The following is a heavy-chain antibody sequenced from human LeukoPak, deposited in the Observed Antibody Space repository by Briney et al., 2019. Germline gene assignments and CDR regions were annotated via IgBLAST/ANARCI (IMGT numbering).Heavy chain of an antibody. CDR2: IYYSGNT. CDR3: ASGSAVAAAGDY. CDR1: GDSISNNY. D-gene: IGHD6-13*01. Sequence: PSETLSLTCSVSGDSISNNYWSWMRQPPGKGLEWIGYIYYSGNTNYNPSLKSRVTISVDTSKNQFSLRLSSVTAADTAVYYCASGSAVAAAGDYWGQGTLVTVSS. J-gene: IGHJ4*02. V-gene: IGHV4-59*01.